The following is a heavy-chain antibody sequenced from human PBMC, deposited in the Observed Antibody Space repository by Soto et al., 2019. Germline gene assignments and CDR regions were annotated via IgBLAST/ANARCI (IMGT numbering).Heavy chain of an antibody. J-gene: IGHJ4*02. D-gene: IGHD6-13*01. CDR2: ISLSGGTT. Sequence: EVQMLESGGGMVQPGGSLRLTCAASGFTFSSYAMSWVRQAPGKGLEWVSTISLSGGTTYHADSVKGRFTISRDNSKNTLYLQMNSLRAEDTAVYYCAKGDSSWSRFDDWGQGTLVTVSS. V-gene: IGHV3-23*01. CDR1: GFTFSSYA. CDR3: AKGDSSWSRFDD.